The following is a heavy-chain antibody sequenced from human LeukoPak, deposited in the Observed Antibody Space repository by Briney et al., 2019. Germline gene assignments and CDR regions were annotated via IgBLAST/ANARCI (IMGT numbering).Heavy chain of an antibody. CDR2: ISSSTSSK. D-gene: IGHD2-8*02. V-gene: IGHV3-21*01. CDR1: GFTFSTYS. CDR3: ARLKIYCTGGVCLSPIDY. J-gene: IGHJ4*02. Sequence: GGSLRLSCAASGFTFSTYSMNRVRQAPGKGLEWVSSISSSTSSKYYADSVKGRFTISRDNAKNSLYLQMNSLRAEDTAVYYCARLKIYCTGGVCLSPIDYWGQGTLVTVSS.